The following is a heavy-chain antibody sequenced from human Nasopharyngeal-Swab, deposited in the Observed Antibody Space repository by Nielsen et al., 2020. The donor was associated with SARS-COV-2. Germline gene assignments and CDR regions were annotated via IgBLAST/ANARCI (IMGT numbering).Heavy chain of an antibody. J-gene: IGHJ4*02. D-gene: IGHD6-13*01. Sequence: ASVKVSCKASGYTFTSYDINWVRHAPGHGLEWMGWMNPNSGNTGYAQKFQGRVTMTRNTSISTAYMELSSLRSEDTAVYYCATTGLAAAGTLRGFDYWGQGTLVTVSS. CDR3: ATTGLAAAGTLRGFDY. CDR1: GYTFTSYD. V-gene: IGHV1-8*01. CDR2: MNPNSGNT.